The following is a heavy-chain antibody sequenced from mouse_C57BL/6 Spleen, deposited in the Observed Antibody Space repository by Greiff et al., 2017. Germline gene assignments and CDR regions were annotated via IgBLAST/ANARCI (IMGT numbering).Heavy chain of an antibody. D-gene: IGHD3-2*02. CDR1: GYSITSGYY. Sequence: ESGPGLVKPSQSLSLTCSVTGYSITSGYYWNWIRQFPGNKLEWMGYISYDGSNNYNPSLKNRISITSDTSQNQFFLKLNSVTTEDTATKYCEKGTAQAPRAYWGQGTLVTVSA. CDR3: EKGTAQAPRAY. V-gene: IGHV3-6*01. CDR2: ISYDGSN. J-gene: IGHJ3*01.